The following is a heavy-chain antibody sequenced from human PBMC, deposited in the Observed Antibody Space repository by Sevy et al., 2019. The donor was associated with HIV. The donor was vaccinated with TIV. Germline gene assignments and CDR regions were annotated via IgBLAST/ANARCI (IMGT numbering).Heavy chain of an antibody. V-gene: IGHV3-30*02. CDR1: GFTFSSYG. Sequence: GGSPRLSCAASGFTFSSYGMHWVRQAPGKGLEWVAFIRYDGSNKYYADSVKGRFTISRDNSKNTLYLQMNSLRAEDTAVYYCAKEGRELRYFDWSTDYWGQGTLVTVSS. D-gene: IGHD3-9*01. J-gene: IGHJ4*02. CDR2: IRYDGSNK. CDR3: AKEGRELRYFDWSTDY.